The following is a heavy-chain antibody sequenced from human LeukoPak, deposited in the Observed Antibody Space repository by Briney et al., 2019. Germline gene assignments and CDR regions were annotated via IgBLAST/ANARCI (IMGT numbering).Heavy chain of an antibody. Sequence: ASETVSCKSSGYTFTAYAVHWVRQAPGQGLEWMGWITPSDGANYAQEFQGRVTMTRDTSMSTAYMDLNRLTSDDTAVYFCARDRYGDGFAHFDYWGQGTLVTVSS. CDR3: ARDRYGDGFAHFDY. J-gene: IGHJ4*02. D-gene: IGHD5-24*01. CDR2: ITPSDGA. CDR1: GYTFTAYA. V-gene: IGHV1-2*02.